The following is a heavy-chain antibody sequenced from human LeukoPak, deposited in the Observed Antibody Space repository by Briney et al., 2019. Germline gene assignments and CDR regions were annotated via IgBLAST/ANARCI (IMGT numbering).Heavy chain of an antibody. CDR3: AKDGSGGVSDSSGHPQYSPFDY. J-gene: IGHJ4*02. V-gene: IGHV3-30*18. CDR2: ISYDGSNK. D-gene: IGHD3-22*01. Sequence: GRSLRLSCAASGFTFSSYGMHWVRQAPGKGLEWVAVISYDGSNKYYADSVKGRFTISRDNSKNTLYLQMNGLRAEDTAVYYCAKDGSGGVSDSSGHPQYSPFDYWGQGTLVTVSS. CDR1: GFTFSSYG.